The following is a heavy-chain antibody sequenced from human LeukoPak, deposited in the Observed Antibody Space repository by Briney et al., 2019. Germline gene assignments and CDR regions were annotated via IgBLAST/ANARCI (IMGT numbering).Heavy chain of an antibody. J-gene: IGHJ4*02. CDR1: GGSFSGYY. CDR2: INHSGST. Sequence: PWETLSLTCAVYGGSFSGYYWSWIRQPPGKGLEWIGEINHSGSTNYNPSLKSRVAITVDKYNNQYSLKQSNITGADTAVLYYARDTPRVGGHYWGQGTLVTVSS. CDR3: ARDTPRVGGHY. V-gene: IGHV4-34*01. D-gene: IGHD3-10*01.